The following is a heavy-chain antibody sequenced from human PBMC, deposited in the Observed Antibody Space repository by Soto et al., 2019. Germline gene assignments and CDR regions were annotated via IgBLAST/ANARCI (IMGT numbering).Heavy chain of an antibody. V-gene: IGHV3-30*03. D-gene: IGHD2-8*01. Sequence: PVGSLRLSCAASGFTFSTYGMHWVRQAPGKGLEWVAVISSDGSKIYYADSGKGRFTISRDNSKNTLYLQMNSLRAEDTAVYYCAMAGYCTNGVCHSFYYFGMDVWGQGTTVTVSS. J-gene: IGHJ6*02. CDR2: ISSDGSKI. CDR3: AMAGYCTNGVCHSFYYFGMDV. CDR1: GFTFSTYG.